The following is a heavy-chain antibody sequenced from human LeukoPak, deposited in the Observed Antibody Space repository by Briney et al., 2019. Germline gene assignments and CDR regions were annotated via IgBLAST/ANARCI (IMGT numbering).Heavy chain of an antibody. D-gene: IGHD3-10*01. J-gene: IGHJ6*03. CDR2: IIPIFGTA. Sequence: GASVKVSCKASGGTFSSNAISWVRQARGQGLEWMGGIIPIFGTANYAQKFQGRVTITADESTSTAYMELSSLRSEDTAVYYCARDSPYGSGSYHYYYYYMDVWGKGTTVTISS. CDR1: GGTFSSNA. CDR3: ARDSPYGSGSYHYYYYYMDV. V-gene: IGHV1-69*01.